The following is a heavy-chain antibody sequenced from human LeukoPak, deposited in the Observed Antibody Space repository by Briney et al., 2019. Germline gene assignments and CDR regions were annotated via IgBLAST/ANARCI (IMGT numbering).Heavy chain of an antibody. CDR2: FDPEDGET. D-gene: IGHD3-3*01. CDR1: GYTLTELS. V-gene: IGHV1-24*01. J-gene: IGHJ4*02. CDR3: ATVRVTVYALSYFDY. Sequence: ASVKVSCKVSGYTLTELSIRWVRQAPGKGLEWMGGFDPEDGETIYAQKSQGRVTMTEDTSTDTAYMELSSLRSEDTAVYYCATVRVTVYALSYFDYWGQGTLVTVSS.